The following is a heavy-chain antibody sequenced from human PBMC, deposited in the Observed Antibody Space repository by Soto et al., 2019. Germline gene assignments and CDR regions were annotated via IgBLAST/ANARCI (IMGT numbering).Heavy chain of an antibody. CDR2: INPGDSDI. D-gene: IGHD4-4*01. CDR1: GYSFTTYW. CDR3: ARHEQFYYYYYGMDV. V-gene: IGHV5-51*01. Sequence: VESLKISCNASGYSFTTYWIAWVRQMPGKGLEWMGIINPGDSDIRYSPSFQGQVTISADNSISTAYLQWSSLKASDTAMYYCARHEQFYYYYYGMDVWGQGTAVTVSS. J-gene: IGHJ6*02.